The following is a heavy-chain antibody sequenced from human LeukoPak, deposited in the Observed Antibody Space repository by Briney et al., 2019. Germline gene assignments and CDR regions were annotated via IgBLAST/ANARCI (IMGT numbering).Heavy chain of an antibody. CDR3: ARRFLTIDNWFDP. CDR1: GGSISSSSYY. J-gene: IGHJ5*02. D-gene: IGHD3-3*01. V-gene: IGHV4-39*01. Sequence: SETLSLTCTVSGGSISSSSYYWGWIRQPPGKGLDWIGSIYYSGSTYYNPSLKSRVIISVDTSKNQFSLKLSSVTAADTALYYCARRFLTIDNWFDPWGQGTLVTVSS. CDR2: IYYSGST.